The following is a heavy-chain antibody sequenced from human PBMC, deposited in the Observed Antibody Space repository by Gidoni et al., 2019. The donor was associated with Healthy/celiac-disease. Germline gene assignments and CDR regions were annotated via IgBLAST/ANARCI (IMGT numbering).Heavy chain of an antibody. D-gene: IGHD3-22*01. V-gene: IGHV4-59*01. Sequence: QVQLQESGPGLVKPSETLSLTCTVSGGSISSYYWSWIRQPPGKGLEGIGYIYYSGSTNYNPSLKSRVTISVDTSKNQFSLKLSSVTAADTAVYYCARAGWLLSVNWFDPWGQGTLVTVSS. J-gene: IGHJ5*02. CDR1: GGSISSYY. CDR2: IYYSGST. CDR3: ARAGWLLSVNWFDP.